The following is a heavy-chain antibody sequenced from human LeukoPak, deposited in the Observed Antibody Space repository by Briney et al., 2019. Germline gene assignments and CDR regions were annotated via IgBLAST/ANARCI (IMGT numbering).Heavy chain of an antibody. J-gene: IGHJ5*02. CDR2: ISSSGGA. Sequence: SETLSLTCTVSSGSYYWSWIRQPAGKGLEWIGQISSSGGATYNPSLKSRVTISLDTSENHFSLKLKSVTAADTAVYYCARGTNRLYRFDPWGQGTLVTVSS. CDR3: ARGTNRLYRFDP. D-gene: IGHD1-7*01. CDR1: SGSYY. V-gene: IGHV4-4*07.